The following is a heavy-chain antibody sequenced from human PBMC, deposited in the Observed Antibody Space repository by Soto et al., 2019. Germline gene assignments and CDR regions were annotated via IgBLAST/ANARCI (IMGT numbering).Heavy chain of an antibody. CDR3: ARDDGYCAGVSCYFVCFHH. D-gene: IGHD2-15*01. CDR2: ISGSSGTI. V-gene: IGHV3-48*01. J-gene: IGHJ1*01. Sequence: GGSLRLSCAAAGFTFSSYSMNWVRQAPGKGLEWISYISGSSGTIYFADSVKGRFTISRDNAKNSLYLQMTSLRAEDTAVYYCARDDGYCAGVSCYFVCFHHWGQGTLVTVSS. CDR1: GFTFSSYS.